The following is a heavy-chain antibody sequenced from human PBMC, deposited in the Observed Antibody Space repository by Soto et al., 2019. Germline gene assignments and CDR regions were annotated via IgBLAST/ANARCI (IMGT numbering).Heavy chain of an antibody. Sequence: EVPLLESGGGLVQPGGSLRLSCAASGFTFSNYAVTWVRQAPGKGLEWVSTISGSGGSTYYADFVKGRFTISRDNSKNTLYLQMNSLRAEDTAVYYCAKDQGSSWYEIDYWGQGTLVTVSS. CDR3: AKDQGSSWYEIDY. V-gene: IGHV3-23*01. CDR1: GFTFSNYA. J-gene: IGHJ4*02. D-gene: IGHD6-13*01. CDR2: ISGSGGST.